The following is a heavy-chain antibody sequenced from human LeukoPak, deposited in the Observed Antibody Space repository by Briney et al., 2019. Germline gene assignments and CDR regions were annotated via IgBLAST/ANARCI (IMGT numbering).Heavy chain of an antibody. CDR3: ARDNDYAYYYGMDV. D-gene: IGHD4-17*01. CDR1: GFTFSRHS. Sequence: GGSLRLSCVDSGFTFSRHSMNWVRQAPGKGLEWVSYINGGGSPIYYADSVRGRFTISRDNAKNSLYLQMNSLRAEDTAVYYCARDNDYAYYYGMDVWGQGTTVTVSS. V-gene: IGHV3-48*01. J-gene: IGHJ6*02. CDR2: INGGGSPI.